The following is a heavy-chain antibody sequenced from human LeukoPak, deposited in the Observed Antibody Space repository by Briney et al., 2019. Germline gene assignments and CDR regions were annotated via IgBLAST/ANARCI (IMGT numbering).Heavy chain of an antibody. J-gene: IGHJ4*02. V-gene: IGHV3-48*01. CDR1: GFTFSSYG. CDR3: ARAYCSSTSCFE. D-gene: IGHD2-2*01. Sequence: GGSLRLSCAASGFTFSSYGMNWVRQAPGKGLEWVSYISTSNSAIYYADSVKGRFTISRDNAKNSLYLQMDSLRAEDTAAYYCARAYCSSTSCFEWGQGALVTVSS. CDR2: ISTSNSAI.